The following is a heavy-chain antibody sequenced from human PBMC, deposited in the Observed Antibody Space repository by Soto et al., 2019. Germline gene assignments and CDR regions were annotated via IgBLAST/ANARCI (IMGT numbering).Heavy chain of an antibody. Sequence: GESLKISCKGSGYSFTSYWIGWVRQMPGKGLEWMGIIYPGDSDTRYSPSFQGQVTISADKSISTAYLQWSSLKASDTAMYYCATNPTPGYCSGGSCYVDYWGQGTLVTVSS. V-gene: IGHV5-51*01. J-gene: IGHJ4*02. D-gene: IGHD2-15*01. CDR2: IYPGDSDT. CDR3: ATNPTPGYCSGGSCYVDY. CDR1: GYSFTSYW.